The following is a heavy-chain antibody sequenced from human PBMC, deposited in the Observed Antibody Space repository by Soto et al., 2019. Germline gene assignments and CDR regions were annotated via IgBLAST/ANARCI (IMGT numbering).Heavy chain of an antibody. CDR2: IYYSGST. CDR1: GGSISSYY. V-gene: IGHV4-59*08. Sequence: QVQLQESGPGLVKPSETLSLTCTVSGGSISSYYWSWIRQPPGKGLEWIGYIYYSGSTNYNPSLKSRVTISVDTSKNQFSLKLSSVTAADTAVYYCARLEHLMDDYYYYYYMDVWGKGTTVTVSS. J-gene: IGHJ6*03. CDR3: ARLEHLMDDYYYYYYMDV. D-gene: IGHD2-8*01.